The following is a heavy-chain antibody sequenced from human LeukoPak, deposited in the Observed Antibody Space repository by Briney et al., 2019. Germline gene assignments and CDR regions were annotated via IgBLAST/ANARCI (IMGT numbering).Heavy chain of an antibody. CDR2: IRYDGSNK. D-gene: IGHD6-6*01. J-gene: IGHJ4*02. CDR3: AKDVVTYSSSVPDY. Sequence: GGSLRLSCAASGFTFSSYGMHWVRQAPGKGLEWVAFIRYDGSNKYYADSVKGRFTISRDNSKNTLYLQMNSLRAEDTAVYYCAKDVVTYSSSVPDYWGQGTLVTVSS. V-gene: IGHV3-30*02. CDR1: GFTFSSYG.